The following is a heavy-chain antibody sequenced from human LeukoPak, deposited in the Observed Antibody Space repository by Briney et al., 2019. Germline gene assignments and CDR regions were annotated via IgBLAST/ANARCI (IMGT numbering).Heavy chain of an antibody. CDR2: INHSGST. V-gene: IGHV4-34*01. J-gene: IGHJ4*02. Sequence: PSETLSLTCAVYGGSFSGYYWSWIRQPPGKGLEWIGEINHSGSTNYNPSLKSRVTISVDTSKNQFSLKLSSVTAADTAVYYCARGGRIVATILSGKFDYWGQGTLVTVSS. CDR3: ARGGRIVATILSGKFDY. CDR1: GGSFSGYY. D-gene: IGHD5-12*01.